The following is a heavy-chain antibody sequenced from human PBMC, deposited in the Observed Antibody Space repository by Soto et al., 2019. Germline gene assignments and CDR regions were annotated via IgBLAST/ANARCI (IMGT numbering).Heavy chain of an antibody. J-gene: IGHJ4*02. CDR1: GGSISSSNW. CDR2: IYHSGST. D-gene: IGHD7-27*01. Sequence: QVQLQESGPGLVKPSGTLSLTCAVSGGSISSSNWWSWVRQPPGKGLEWIGEIYHSGSTNYNPSRQLRFIISVHKSKSPLSLKLISATAADTAVFSCARDHTAGELAYWGPGTLVTVSS. CDR3: ARDHTAGELAY. V-gene: IGHV4-4*02.